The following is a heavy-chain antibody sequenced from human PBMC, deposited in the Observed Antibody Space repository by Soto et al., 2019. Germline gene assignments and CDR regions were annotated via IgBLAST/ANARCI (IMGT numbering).Heavy chain of an antibody. CDR2: ISGGSSYT. V-gene: IGHV3-11*06. D-gene: IGHD2-21*01. CDR1: GFSFGDSY. J-gene: IGHJ4*02. Sequence: QVQLVESGGGLVKPGGSLRLACAASGFSFGDSYMSWVRQAPGKGLEWLSYISGGSSYTNYADSVKGRFTISRDNAKRSLYLEMNSLGDTAVYYCAKTIVAASGYYFDHWGQGNLVTVSS. CDR3: AKTIVAASGYYFDH.